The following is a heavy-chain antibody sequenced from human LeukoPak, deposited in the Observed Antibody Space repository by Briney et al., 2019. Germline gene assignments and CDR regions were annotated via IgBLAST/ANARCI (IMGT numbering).Heavy chain of an antibody. D-gene: IGHD6-13*01. CDR2: ISAYNGNT. CDR1: GYTFTSYG. J-gene: IGHJ4*02. CDR3: ARVGVGRGESSSWYFLVDY. Sequence: ASVKVSCKASGYTFTSYGISWVRQAPGQGLEWMGWISAYNGNTNYAQKLQGRVTMTTDTSSSTAYMELRSLRSDDTAVYYCARVGVGRGESSSWYFLVDYWGQGTLVTVSS. V-gene: IGHV1-18*01.